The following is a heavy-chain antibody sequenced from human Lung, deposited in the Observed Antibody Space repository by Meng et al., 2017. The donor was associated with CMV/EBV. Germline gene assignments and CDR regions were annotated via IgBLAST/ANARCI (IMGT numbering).Heavy chain of an antibody. Sequence: QVQLQEPGPGLVKPSQTLSLTCTGSGGSISSGGFYWSWIRQHPGKGLEWIGYIYYSGSTYYNPSLRSRVAISIDTSKNQFSLKLTSVTAADTAVYFCARTNYGDYNWFDPWGQGTLVTVSS. CDR3: ARTNYGDYNWFDP. CDR1: GGSISSGGFY. J-gene: IGHJ5*02. D-gene: IGHD4-17*01. CDR2: IYYSGST. V-gene: IGHV4-31*03.